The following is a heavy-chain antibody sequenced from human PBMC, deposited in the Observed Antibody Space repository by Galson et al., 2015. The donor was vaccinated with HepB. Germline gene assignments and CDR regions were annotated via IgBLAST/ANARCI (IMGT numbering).Heavy chain of an antibody. CDR3: ARDSPDCSSISCPLDY. J-gene: IGHJ4*02. CDR1: GFTVSSNY. Sequence: SLRLSCAASGFTVSSNYMSWVRQAPGKGLEWVSIIYSGGSTYYADSVKGRFTISRDNSKNTLYLQMNSLRAEDTAVYYCARDSPDCSSISCPLDYWVQGTLVTVSS. D-gene: IGHD2-2*01. V-gene: IGHV3-66*01. CDR2: IYSGGST.